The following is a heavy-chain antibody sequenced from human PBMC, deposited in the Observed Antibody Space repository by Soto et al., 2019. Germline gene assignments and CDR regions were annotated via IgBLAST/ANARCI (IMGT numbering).Heavy chain of an antibody. Sequence: QVQLQESGPGLVKPSETLSLTCTVSGGSVSSGSYYWSWIRQPPGKGLEWIGYIYYSGSTNYNPYLKSRVNISVDTSKNQFSLKLSSVTAADTAVYYCARISGYSYGLPPYFDYWGQGTLVTVSS. V-gene: IGHV4-61*01. D-gene: IGHD5-18*01. J-gene: IGHJ4*02. CDR3: ARISGYSYGLPPYFDY. CDR1: GGSVSSGSYY. CDR2: IYYSGST.